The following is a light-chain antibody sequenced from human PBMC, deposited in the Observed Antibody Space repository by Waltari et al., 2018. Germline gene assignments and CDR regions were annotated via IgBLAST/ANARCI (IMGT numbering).Light chain of an antibody. V-gene: IGLV1-51*01. CDR2: DNN. CDR1: SSHIGNNY. CDR3: GTWDSSLSAYVV. J-gene: IGLJ2*01. Sequence: QSALPQPPSVSAAPGQKVTISSSGSSSHIGNNYVPWYQQLPGTAPKLLIYDNNKRPSGVPDRFSGCKSGTSATLGITGLQTGDEADYYCGTWDSSLSAYVVFGGGTKLTVL.